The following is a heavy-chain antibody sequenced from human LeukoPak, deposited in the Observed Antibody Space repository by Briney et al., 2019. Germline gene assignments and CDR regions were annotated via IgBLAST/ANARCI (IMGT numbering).Heavy chain of an antibody. CDR3: ARGDFWSGNGAFDI. D-gene: IGHD3-3*01. J-gene: IGHJ3*02. CDR2: IYHSGST. Sequence: SETLSLTCAVSGGSISSGGYSWSWIRQPPGKGLERIGYIYHSGSTYYNPSLKSRVTISVDRSKNQFSLKLSSVTAADTAVYYCARGDFWSGNGAFDIWGQGTMVTVSS. CDR1: GGSISSGGYS. V-gene: IGHV4-30-2*01.